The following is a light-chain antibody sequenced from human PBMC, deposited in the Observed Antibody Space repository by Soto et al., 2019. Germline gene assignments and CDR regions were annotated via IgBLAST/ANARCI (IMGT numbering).Light chain of an antibody. CDR1: QSISSW. Sequence: DIQMTQSPSTLSASIGDRVTITCRASQSISSWLAWYQQRPGKAPKVLIYDASSLESGVPSRFSGSASGTEFTLTISSLQPDAFGTYYCQQYSSSLTFGQGTKVEIK. CDR2: DAS. CDR3: QQYSSSLT. J-gene: IGKJ1*01. V-gene: IGKV1-5*01.